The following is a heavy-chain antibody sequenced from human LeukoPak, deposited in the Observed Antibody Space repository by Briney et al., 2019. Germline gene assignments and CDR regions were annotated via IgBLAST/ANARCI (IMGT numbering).Heavy chain of an antibody. CDR2: ISYDGSNK. CDR1: GFTFSSYA. J-gene: IGHJ4*02. Sequence: PGRSLRLSCAASGFTFSSYAMHWVRQAPGKGLEWVAVISYDGSNKYYADSVKGRFTISRDNSKNTLYLQMNSLRAEGTAVYYCARRASMSSWYYFDYWGQGTLVTVSS. D-gene: IGHD6-13*01. CDR3: ARRASMSSWYYFDY. V-gene: IGHV3-30-3*01.